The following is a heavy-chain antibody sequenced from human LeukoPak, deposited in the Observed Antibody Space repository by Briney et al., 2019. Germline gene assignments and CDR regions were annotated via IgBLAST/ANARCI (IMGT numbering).Heavy chain of an antibody. Sequence: SETLSLTCTVSGGSISSSSYYWGWIRQPPGKGLEWIGSIYYSGSTYYNPSLKSRVTISVDTSKNQFSLKLSSVTAADTAVYYCARGSYPGWYSGEFDPWGPGTLVIVSS. J-gene: IGHJ5*02. D-gene: IGHD3-16*02. CDR1: GGSISSSSYY. CDR2: IYYSGST. V-gene: IGHV4-39*01. CDR3: ARGSYPGWYSGEFDP.